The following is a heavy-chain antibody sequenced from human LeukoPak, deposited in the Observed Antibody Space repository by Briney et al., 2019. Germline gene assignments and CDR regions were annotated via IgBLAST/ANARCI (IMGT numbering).Heavy chain of an antibody. CDR1: GFTFSSYA. J-gene: IGHJ4*02. V-gene: IGHV3-23*01. CDR2: ISGSGGST. D-gene: IGHD6-13*01. Sequence: GGSLRLSCAASGFTFSSYAMSWVRQAPGKGLEWVSAISGSGGSTYYADSAKGRFTISRDNSKNTLYLQMNSLKTEDTAVYFCTTIAAAGYYDFRGQGTLVTVSS. CDR3: TTIAAAGYYDF.